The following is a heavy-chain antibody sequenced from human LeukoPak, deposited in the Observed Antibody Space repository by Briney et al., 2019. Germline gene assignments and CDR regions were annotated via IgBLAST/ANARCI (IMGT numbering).Heavy chain of an antibody. CDR2: ISDSGGRT. CDR3: AKRGVVIRVILVGFHKEAYYFDS. D-gene: IGHD3-22*01. V-gene: IGHV3-23*01. J-gene: IGHJ4*02. CDR1: GITLSNYG. Sequence: GGSLRLSRAVSGITLSNYGMSWGRQAPGKGLEWVAGISDSGGRTNYADTVKGRFTISRDNPKNTLYLQMNSLRAEDTAVYFCAKRGVVIRVILVGFHKEAYYFDSWGQGALVTVSS.